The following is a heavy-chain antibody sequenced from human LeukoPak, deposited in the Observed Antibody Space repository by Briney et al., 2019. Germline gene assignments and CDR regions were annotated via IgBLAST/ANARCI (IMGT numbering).Heavy chain of an antibody. CDR1: GFTFSSYW. CDR3: TRDNTLLYYYDSSGYYPYDY. J-gene: IGHJ4*02. V-gene: IGHV3-49*04. Sequence: GGSLRLSCAASGFTFSSYWMSWVRQAPGKGLEWVGFIRSKAYGGTTEYAASVKGRFTISRDDSKSIAYLQMNSLKTEDTAVYYCTRDNTLLYYYDSSGYYPYDYWGQGTLVTVSS. CDR2: IRSKAYGGTT. D-gene: IGHD3-22*01.